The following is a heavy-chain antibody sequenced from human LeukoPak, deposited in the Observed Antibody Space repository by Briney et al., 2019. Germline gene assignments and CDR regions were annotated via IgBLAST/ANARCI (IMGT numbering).Heavy chain of an antibody. D-gene: IGHD4-17*01. CDR2: IYTSGST. V-gene: IGHV4-4*07. CDR3: AGDHGYGDGEAFDP. Sequence: SETLSLTYTVSGGSISSYYWSWIRQPAGKGLEWIGRIYTSGSTNYNPSLKSRVTMSVDTSKNQFSLKLSSVTAADTAVYYCAGDHGYGDGEAFDPWGQGTLVTVSS. CDR1: GGSISSYY. J-gene: IGHJ5*02.